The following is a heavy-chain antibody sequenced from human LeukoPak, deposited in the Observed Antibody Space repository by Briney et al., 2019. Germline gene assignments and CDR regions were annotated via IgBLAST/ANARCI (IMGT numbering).Heavy chain of an antibody. V-gene: IGHV4-59*01. J-gene: IGHJ4*02. D-gene: IGHD2-21*01. CDR1: GGSISSYY. CDR3: ARVGPYPSVDY. Sequence: SETLSLTCTVSGGSISSYYWSWIQQPPGKGLEWIGYIYYSGSTNYNPSLKSRVTISVDTSKNQFSLKLSSVTAADTAVYYCARVGPYPSVDYWGQGTLVTVSS. CDR2: IYYSGST.